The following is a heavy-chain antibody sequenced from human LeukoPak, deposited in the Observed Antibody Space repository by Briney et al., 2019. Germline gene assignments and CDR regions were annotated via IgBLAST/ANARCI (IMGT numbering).Heavy chain of an antibody. CDR2: ISSSSGYI. Sequence: GGSLRLSCAASGFTFSSYSMNWVRQAPGRGLEWVSSISSSSGYIYYADSVKGRFTISRDNAKNSLYLQMNSLRAEDTAVYYCASQFTYYDILTGYYPPYDYWGQGTLVTVSS. CDR3: ASQFTYYDILTGYYPPYDY. D-gene: IGHD3-9*01. J-gene: IGHJ4*02. CDR1: GFTFSSYS. V-gene: IGHV3-21*01.